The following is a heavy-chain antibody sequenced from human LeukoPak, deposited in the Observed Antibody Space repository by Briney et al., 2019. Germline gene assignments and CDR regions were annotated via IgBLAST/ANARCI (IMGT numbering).Heavy chain of an antibody. CDR1: GFTFSSYA. D-gene: IGHD3-22*01. J-gene: IGHJ4*02. V-gene: IGHV3-30-3*01. CDR3: ARVRFYDSSGHDLPDY. CDR2: ISYDGSNK. Sequence: GRSLRLSCAASGFTFSSYAMHWVRQAPGKGLEWVAVISYDGSNKYYAESVKGRFTISRDNSKNTLFLQLNSLRAEGMALYYCARVRFYDSSGHDLPDYWGQGTLVTVSS.